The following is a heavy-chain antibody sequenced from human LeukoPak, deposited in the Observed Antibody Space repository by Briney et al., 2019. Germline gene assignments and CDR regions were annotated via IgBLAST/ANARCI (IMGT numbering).Heavy chain of an antibody. V-gene: IGHV1-8*01. Sequence: AAVKVSCKASGYTFTSYDINWVRQATGQGLKWMGWMNPNSGNTGYAQKFQGRVTMTRNTSISTAYMELSSLRSEDTAVYYCARGLFGDYVRLYYYYYGMDVWGQGTTVTVSS. CDR3: ARGLFGDYVRLYYYYYGMDV. CDR2: MNPNSGNT. CDR1: GYTFTSYD. D-gene: IGHD4-17*01. J-gene: IGHJ6*02.